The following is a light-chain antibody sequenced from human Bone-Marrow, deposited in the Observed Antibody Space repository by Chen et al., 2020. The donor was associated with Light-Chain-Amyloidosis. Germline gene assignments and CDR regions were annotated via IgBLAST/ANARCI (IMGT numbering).Light chain of an antibody. J-gene: IGLJ2*01. CDR3: CSYAGLYTLV. CDR2: EVT. Sequence: QSALTQPASVSGSPGQSITISCTGTSSDVGHYNLVSWYQQHPGKAPQLIVYEVTKRPSGVSTRCAGSKSGNTASLTISGLQAEDEAHYYCCSYAGLYTLVFGGGTKLSVV. CDR1: SSDVGHYNL. V-gene: IGLV2-23*02.